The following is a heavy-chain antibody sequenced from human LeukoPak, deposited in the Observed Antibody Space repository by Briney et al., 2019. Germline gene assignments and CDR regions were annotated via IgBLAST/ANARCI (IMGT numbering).Heavy chain of an antibody. Sequence: SETLSLTCTVSGGSISSSSYYWGWIRQPPGKGLEWIGSIYYSGSTYYNPSLKSRVTISVDTSKNQFSLKLSSVTAADTAVYYCAGQGAGILLSNWFDPWGQGTLVTVSS. CDR2: IYYSGST. J-gene: IGHJ5*02. CDR1: GGSISSSSYY. CDR3: AGQGAGILLSNWFDP. D-gene: IGHD2-15*01. V-gene: IGHV4-39*01.